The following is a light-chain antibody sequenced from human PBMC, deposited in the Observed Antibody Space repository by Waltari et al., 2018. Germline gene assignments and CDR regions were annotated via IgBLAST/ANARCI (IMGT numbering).Light chain of an antibody. CDR1: HFRNKR. CDR2: YNT. V-gene: IGLV3-21*04. Sequence: SYVLTQPPSVSLAPGQTDRLTCWGDHFRNKRVPWYQQKPGQAPVLVIYYNTDRPSGIPARFSGSNSGNTATLTSSKVVAGDEADYYCQVWNSHTDQILFGGGTKLTVL. CDR3: QVWNSHTDQIL. J-gene: IGLJ2*01.